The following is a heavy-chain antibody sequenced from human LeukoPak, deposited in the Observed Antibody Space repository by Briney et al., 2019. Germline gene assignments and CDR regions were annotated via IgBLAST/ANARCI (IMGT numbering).Heavy chain of an antibody. D-gene: IGHD1/OR15-1a*01. CDR2: ISPSGDIT. CDR1: GFTFSSYS. J-gene: IGHJ4*02. V-gene: IGHV3-23*01. CDR3: ARAGNIRFDY. Sequence: GGSLRLSCAASGFTFSSYSMNWVRQAPGKGLEWVSGISPSGDITYYADSVKGRFTISRDNSKNTLYLQMNSLRAEDTAVYYCARAGNIRFDYWGQGTLVTVSS.